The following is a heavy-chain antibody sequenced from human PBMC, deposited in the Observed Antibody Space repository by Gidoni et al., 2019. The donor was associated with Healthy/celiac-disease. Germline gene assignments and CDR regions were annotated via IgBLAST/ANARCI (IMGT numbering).Heavy chain of an antibody. J-gene: IGHJ5*02. CDR3: ARAFARYCSGGSCHSWFDP. D-gene: IGHD2-15*01. Sequence: QVQLVQSGAEVKKPGASVKVSCKASGSTFTSYGISWVRQAPGQGLEWMGWISAYNGNTNYAQKLQGRVTMTTDTSTSTAYMELRSLRSDDTAVYYCARAFARYCSGGSCHSWFDPWGQGTLVTVSS. CDR1: GSTFTSYG. CDR2: ISAYNGNT. V-gene: IGHV1-18*01.